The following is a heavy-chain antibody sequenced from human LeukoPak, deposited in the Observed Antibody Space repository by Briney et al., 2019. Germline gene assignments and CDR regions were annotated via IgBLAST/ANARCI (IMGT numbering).Heavy chain of an antibody. CDR3: ARDGRGQLPLYYFNY. Sequence: GRSLRLSCAASGFTFSSYAMHWVRQAPGKGLEWVAVISYDGSNKYYADSVKGRFTISRDNSKNTLYLQMNSLRAEDTAVYYCARDGRGQLPLYYFNYWGQGTLVTVSS. D-gene: IGHD2-2*01. CDR1: GFTFSSYA. V-gene: IGHV3-30-3*01. CDR2: ISYDGSNK. J-gene: IGHJ4*02.